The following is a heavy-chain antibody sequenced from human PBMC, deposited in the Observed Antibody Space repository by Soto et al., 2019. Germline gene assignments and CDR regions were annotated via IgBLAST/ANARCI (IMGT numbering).Heavy chain of an antibody. V-gene: IGHV1-69*06. J-gene: IGHJ6*02. CDR3: ARGEYYDFWSGYFPDNPGHHYGMDV. CDR1: GGTFSSYA. D-gene: IGHD3-3*01. Sequence: SVKVSCKASGGTFSSYAISWVRQAPGQGLEWMGGIIPIFGTANYAQKFQGRVTITADKSTSTAYMELSSLRSEDTAVYYCARGEYYDFWSGYFPDNPGHHYGMDVWGHGTTVTVPS. CDR2: IIPIFGTA.